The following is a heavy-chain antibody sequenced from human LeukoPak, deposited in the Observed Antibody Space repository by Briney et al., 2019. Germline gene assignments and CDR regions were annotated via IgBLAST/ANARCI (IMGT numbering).Heavy chain of an antibody. V-gene: IGHV4-59*08. CDR3: ARQSVTTAQFDY. CDR2: IYYSGST. J-gene: IGHJ4*02. D-gene: IGHD4-17*01. Sequence: SETLSLTCTVSGGSISSYYKSWLRQPPGKGLEWIGYIYYSGSTNYNPSLKSRVAISVDTSKNQFSPKLSSVTAADTAVYYCARQSVTTAQFDYWRQGTLVTVSS. CDR1: GGSISSYY.